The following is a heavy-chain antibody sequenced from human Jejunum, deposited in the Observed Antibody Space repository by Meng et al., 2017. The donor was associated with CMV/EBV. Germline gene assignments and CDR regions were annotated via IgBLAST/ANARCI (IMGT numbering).Heavy chain of an antibody. CDR1: GYTFTNYY. CDR2: IGPNSGDT. Sequence: QVQVVQAGAEVKKPGDSVNVSLKASGYTFTNYYIHGVRQAPGQGLEWMGWIGPNSGDTNYAQKFQGRVTMTRDTSINTAYMELSRLNFDDTAVYYCARKMGVYYFDYWGQGTLVTVSS. D-gene: IGHD2-8*02. V-gene: IGHV1-2*02. CDR3: ARKMGVYYFDY. J-gene: IGHJ4*02.